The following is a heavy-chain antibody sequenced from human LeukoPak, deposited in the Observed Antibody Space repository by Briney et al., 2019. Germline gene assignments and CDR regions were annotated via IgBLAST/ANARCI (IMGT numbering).Heavy chain of an antibody. J-gene: IGHJ4*02. CDR2: MNPNSGNT. CDR1: GYTFTSYD. CDR3: AREGGRDTAMVNPTPDY. V-gene: IGHV1-8*01. Sequence: ASVKVSCKASGYTFTSYDINWVRQATGQGLEWMGWMNPNSGNTGYAQKFQGRVTMTRNTSISTAYMELSSLRSEDTAVYYCAREGGRDTAMVNPTPDYWGQGTLVTVSS. D-gene: IGHD5-18*01.